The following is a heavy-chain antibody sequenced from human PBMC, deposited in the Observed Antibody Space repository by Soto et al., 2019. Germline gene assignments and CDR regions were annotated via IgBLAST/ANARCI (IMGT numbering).Heavy chain of an antibody. D-gene: IGHD6-19*01. CDR2: IYYSGST. CDR1: GGSISSYY. CDR3: ARGFRIAVAGEFDY. Sequence: SSETLSLTCTVSGGSISSYYWSWIRQPPGKGLEWIGYIYYSGSTNYNPSLKSRVTISVDTSKNQFSLKLSSVTAADTAVYYCARGFRIAVAGEFDYWGQGTLVTVSS. J-gene: IGHJ4*02. V-gene: IGHV4-59*01.